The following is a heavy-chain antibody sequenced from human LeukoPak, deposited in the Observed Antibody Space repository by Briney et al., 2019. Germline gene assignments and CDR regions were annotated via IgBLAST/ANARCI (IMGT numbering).Heavy chain of an antibody. J-gene: IGHJ4*02. D-gene: IGHD3-3*01. CDR2: ISYDGSNK. Sequence: GGSLRLSCAASGFTFSSYAMHWVRQAPGKGLEWVAVISYDGSNKYYADSVKGRFTISRDNSKNTLYLQMNSLRAEDTAVYYCAREYYDFWSGYLQYYFDYWGQGTLVTVSS. V-gene: IGHV3-30-3*01. CDR3: AREYYDFWSGYLQYYFDY. CDR1: GFTFSSYA.